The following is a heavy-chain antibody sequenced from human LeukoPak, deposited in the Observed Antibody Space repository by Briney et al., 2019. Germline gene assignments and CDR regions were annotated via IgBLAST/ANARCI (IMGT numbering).Heavy chain of an antibody. CDR1: GFTFSSYG. CDR2: IIGRGGST. D-gene: IGHD6-13*01. Sequence: GGSLRLSCAASGFTFSSYGMSGVRQAPGKGLEWVSAIIGRGGSTYYADSVKGRFTTSRDNSKNTLYLQMTSLRAEDTAVYYCAKDRGSSWYGGYYFDYWGQGTLVTVSS. J-gene: IGHJ4*02. V-gene: IGHV3-23*01. CDR3: AKDRGSSWYGGYYFDY.